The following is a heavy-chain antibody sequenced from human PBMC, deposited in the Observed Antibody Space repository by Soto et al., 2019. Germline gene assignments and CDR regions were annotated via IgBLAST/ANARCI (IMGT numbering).Heavy chain of an antibody. CDR1: GGSISSGGYY. CDR2: IYYSGST. J-gene: IGHJ4*02. Sequence: ASETLSLTCTVSGGSISSGGYYWSWIRQHPGKGLEWIGYIYYSGSTYYNPSLKSRVTISVDTSKNQFSLKLSPVTAADTAVYYCARVFLDYYDSSGYPDPPFDYWGQGTLVTVSS. CDR3: ARVFLDYYDSSGYPDPPFDY. V-gene: IGHV4-30-4*08. D-gene: IGHD3-22*01.